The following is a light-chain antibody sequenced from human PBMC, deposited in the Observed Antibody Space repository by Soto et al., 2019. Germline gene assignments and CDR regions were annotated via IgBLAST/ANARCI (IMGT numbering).Light chain of an antibody. CDR2: DNS. CDR1: NIGSEP. Sequence: SYELTQPPSVSVAPGQTATITCGGNNIGSEPVRWYQQRPGQAPVLVVYDNSDRPSGIPERLSGSKSGNTATLTISRVEAGDEADYYCQVWESGSENYVFGPGTKVTVL. CDR3: QVWESGSENYV. V-gene: IGLV3-21*02. J-gene: IGLJ1*01.